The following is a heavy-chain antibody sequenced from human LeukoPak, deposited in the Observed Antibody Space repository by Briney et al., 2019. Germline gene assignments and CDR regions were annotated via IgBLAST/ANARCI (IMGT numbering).Heavy chain of an antibody. CDR2: INPRSGGT. Sequence: GASVKVSCKTSGYTFIDYHIHWVRQAPGQALERMGRINPRSGGTNYVQNFQGRVTMTRDTSISTVYMELSRLTSDDTAVYYCARGGSGWYQFDYWGQGTLVAVSS. D-gene: IGHD6-19*01. V-gene: IGHV1-2*06. CDR3: ARGGSGWYQFDY. J-gene: IGHJ4*02. CDR1: GYTFIDYH.